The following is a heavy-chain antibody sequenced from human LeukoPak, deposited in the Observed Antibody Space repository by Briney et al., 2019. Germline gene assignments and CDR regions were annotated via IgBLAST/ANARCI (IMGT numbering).Heavy chain of an antibody. Sequence: SQTLSLTCAISGDSVSSNSAAWNWIRQSPSRGLEWLGRTYYRSKWYNDYAVSVKSRITINPDTSKNQFSLKLSSVTAADTAVYYCARHLPWSVAAAGNWFDPWGQGTLVTVSS. CDR2: TYYRSKWYN. V-gene: IGHV6-1*01. CDR3: ARHLPWSVAAAGNWFDP. D-gene: IGHD6-13*01. J-gene: IGHJ5*02. CDR1: GDSVSSNSAA.